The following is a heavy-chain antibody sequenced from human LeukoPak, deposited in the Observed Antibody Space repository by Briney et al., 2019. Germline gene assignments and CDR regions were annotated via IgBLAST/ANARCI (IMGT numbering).Heavy chain of an antibody. J-gene: IGHJ4*02. CDR2: ISHDGSNK. CDR1: GINFRSYG. CDR3: ARGARGYNYGYDELDY. V-gene: IGHV3-30*03. D-gene: IGHD5-18*01. Sequence: GGSLRLSCAGSGINFRSYGMHWVRQAPGKGLEWVAVISHDGSNKHYADSVKGRFTISRDNSKSTLYLQMNSLGAEDTAVYYCARGARGYNYGYDELDYWGQGTLVTVSS.